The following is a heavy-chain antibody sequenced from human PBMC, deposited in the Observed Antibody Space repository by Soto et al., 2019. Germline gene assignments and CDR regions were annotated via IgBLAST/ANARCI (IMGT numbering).Heavy chain of an antibody. CDR2: ISAYNGNT. J-gene: IGHJ6*02. D-gene: IGHD5-12*01. CDR3: ATSSGYDYYYYYYYGMDV. CDR1: GYTFTSYG. V-gene: IGHV1-18*04. Sequence: QVQLVQSGAEVKEPGASVKVSCKASGYTFTSYGISWVRQAPGQGLEWMGWISAYNGNTNYAQKLQGRVTMTTDTSTSTAYMELRSLRFDDTAVYYCATSSGYDYYYYYYYGMDVWGQGTTVTVSS.